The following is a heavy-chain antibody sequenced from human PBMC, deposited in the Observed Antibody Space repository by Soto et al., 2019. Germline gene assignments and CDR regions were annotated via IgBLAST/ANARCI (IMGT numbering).Heavy chain of an antibody. CDR2: IYYSGST. CDR1: GGSISSGGYY. Sequence: QVQLQESGPGLVKPSQTLSLTCTVSGGSISSGGYYWSWIRQHPGKGLEWIGYIYYSGSTYYNPSLWRGITISVDPSKIQFSLKLSSVTAADTAEYYCASGAVVYGDTRPFDYWGQGTLFTVS. CDR3: ASGAVVYGDTRPFDY. J-gene: IGHJ4*02. V-gene: IGHV4-31*03. D-gene: IGHD5-18*01.